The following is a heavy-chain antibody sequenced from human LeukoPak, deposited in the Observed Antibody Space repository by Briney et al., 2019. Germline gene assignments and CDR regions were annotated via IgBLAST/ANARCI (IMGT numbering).Heavy chain of an antibody. CDR1: GYTFTSYG. CDR2: INPNSGGT. Sequence: ASVKVSCKASGYTFTSYGISWVRQAPGQGLEWMGWINPNSGGTNYAQKFQGRVTMTRDTSISTAYMELSRLRSDDTAVYYCARAAHGDLYLDVWGKGTTVTVSS. J-gene: IGHJ6*04. V-gene: IGHV1-2*02. D-gene: IGHD2-21*01. CDR3: ARAAHGDLYLDV.